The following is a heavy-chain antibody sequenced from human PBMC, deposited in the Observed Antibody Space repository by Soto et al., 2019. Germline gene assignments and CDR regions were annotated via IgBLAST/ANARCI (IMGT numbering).Heavy chain of an antibody. V-gene: IGHV3-53*01. Sequence: GGSLRLSCAVSGFTVSNTYMSWVRQAPGKGLEWVAVIYRGVSTHYADSVKGRFTISRDDSKNTIYLQMNSLRAEDTAVYYCARDRSDSSRADSFDVWGQGTMLTVS. CDR1: GFTVSNTY. CDR3: ARDRSDSSRADSFDV. D-gene: IGHD6-25*01. J-gene: IGHJ3*01. CDR2: IYRGVST.